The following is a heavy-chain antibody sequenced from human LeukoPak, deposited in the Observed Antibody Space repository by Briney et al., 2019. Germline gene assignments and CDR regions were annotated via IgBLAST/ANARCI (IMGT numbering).Heavy chain of an antibody. CDR3: ARGGGPRGFSYGYWFDP. J-gene: IGHJ5*02. CDR1: GGSISSYY. Sequence: NPSETLSLTCTVSGGSISSYYWRWIRQPPGKGLEWLGRIYTSGSTNYNPSLKSRVTMSVDTSKNQFSLKLNSVTAADTAVYYCARGGGPRGFSYGYWFDPWGQGTLVTVSS. CDR2: IYTSGST. D-gene: IGHD5-18*01. V-gene: IGHV4-4*07.